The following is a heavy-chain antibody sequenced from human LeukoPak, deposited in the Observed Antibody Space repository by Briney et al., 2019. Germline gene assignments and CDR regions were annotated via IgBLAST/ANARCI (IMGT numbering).Heavy chain of an antibody. D-gene: IGHD3-22*01. Sequence: ASVKVSCKASGGTFSSYAISWVRQAPGQGLEWMGWMNPNSGNTGYAQKFQGRVTMTRNTSISTAYMELSSLRSEDTAVYYCARGYYGSSGYYYFDSWGQGTLVTVSS. CDR1: GGTFSSYA. CDR3: ARGYYGSSGYYYFDS. V-gene: IGHV1-8*02. J-gene: IGHJ4*02. CDR2: MNPNSGNT.